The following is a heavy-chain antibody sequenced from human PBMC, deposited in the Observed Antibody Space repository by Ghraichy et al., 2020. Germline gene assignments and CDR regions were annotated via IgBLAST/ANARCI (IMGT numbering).Heavy chain of an antibody. Sequence: LSLTCAASGFTFSSYAMNWVRQAPGKGLEWVSGISGGGTSTYYAVSVKGRFTISRDSSRNTLYLQMSSLRADDTAVYYCAKMSYNGQRGYFDFWGQGSLVTVSS. D-gene: IGHD3-10*01. V-gene: IGHV3-23*01. J-gene: IGHJ4*02. CDR1: GFTFSSYA. CDR3: AKMSYNGQRGYFDF. CDR2: ISGGGTST.